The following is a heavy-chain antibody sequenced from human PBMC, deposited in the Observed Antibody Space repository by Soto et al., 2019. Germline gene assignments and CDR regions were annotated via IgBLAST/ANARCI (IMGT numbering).Heavy chain of an antibody. CDR1: GDSVSSGGYY. CDR3: ARGFSSVSMDA. Sequence: LSRTCAVSGDSVSSGGYYWSWIRQPPGKGLEWIGYIYSSGSANYNPSLKSRVTISRDTSKNQISLKVASVTAADTAGYYCARGFSSVSMDAWGQGTTVTVSS. V-gene: IGHV4-61*08. D-gene: IGHD6-19*01. CDR2: IYSSGSA. J-gene: IGHJ6*02.